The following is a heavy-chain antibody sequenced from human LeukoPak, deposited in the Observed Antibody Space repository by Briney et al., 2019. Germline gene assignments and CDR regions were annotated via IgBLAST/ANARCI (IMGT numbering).Heavy chain of an antibody. Sequence: GGSLRLSCAASGFTFDDYGMSWVRQAPGKGLEWVSGINWNGGSTGYADSVKGRFTISRDNAKNSLYLQMNSLRAEDTALYYCARRGEYDFWSGPDYWGQGTLVTVPS. D-gene: IGHD3-3*01. CDR1: GFTFDDYG. V-gene: IGHV3-20*04. J-gene: IGHJ4*02. CDR3: ARRGEYDFWSGPDY. CDR2: INWNGGST.